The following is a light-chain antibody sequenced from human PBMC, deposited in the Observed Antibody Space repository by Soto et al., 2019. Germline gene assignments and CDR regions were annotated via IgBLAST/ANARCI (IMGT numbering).Light chain of an antibody. CDR1: QSVSSRN. CDR3: LLYGDSPPAYT. CDR2: GAF. V-gene: IGKV3-20*01. Sequence: EIVLTQSPGTLSLFPGERATLSCRASQSVSSRNLAWYRQKPGQAPSLLIYGAFNRATGIPDRFSGSGSATDFTLTISRLEPADFAVYYCLLYGDSPPAYTFDQGTKLDIK. J-gene: IGKJ2*01.